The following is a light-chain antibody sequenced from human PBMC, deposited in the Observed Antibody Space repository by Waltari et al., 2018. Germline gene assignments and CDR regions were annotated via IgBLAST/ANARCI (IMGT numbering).Light chain of an antibody. Sequence: IQLTQSPSSLSASVGDRVTITCRASQDISSYLAWYQQKPGKVPKVLINAASTVQSGVPSRFSGSGSGTDFSLTISSLQPEDFATYFCQQLYTYPWTFGQGTKVEIK. CDR3: QQLYTYPWT. J-gene: IGKJ1*01. V-gene: IGKV1-9*01. CDR1: QDISSY. CDR2: AAS.